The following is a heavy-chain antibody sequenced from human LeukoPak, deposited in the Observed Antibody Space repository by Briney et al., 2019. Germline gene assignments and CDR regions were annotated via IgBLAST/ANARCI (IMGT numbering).Heavy chain of an antibody. CDR3: ATGFILAFGEKDYAFYI. CDR2: IIPIIGIT. V-gene: IGHV1-69*04. D-gene: IGHD3-16*01. Sequence: AASVKVSCKASGDTLSSYSISWVRQAPGQGLEWMGRIIPIIGITDYAQKFQGRVTITADTSTSTAYMDLSRLRSEDTAVYYCATGFILAFGEKDYAFYICGEGGMVTVSS. CDR1: GDTLSSYS. J-gene: IGHJ3*02.